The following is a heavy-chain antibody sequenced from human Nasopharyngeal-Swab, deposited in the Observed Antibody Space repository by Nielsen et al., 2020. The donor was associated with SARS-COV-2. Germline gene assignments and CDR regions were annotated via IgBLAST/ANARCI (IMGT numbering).Heavy chain of an antibody. CDR3: VRDIPHGTSDFDY. V-gene: IGHV3-7*04. D-gene: IGHD2-21*01. J-gene: IGHJ4*02. Sequence: GESLKISCAASGFNFRAYWMNWVRLTPMKRLEWVATVKQDGTAIYHVDSLKGRFTISRDNAKNSLSLQMNNLRADDTAVYYCVRDIPHGTSDFDYWGQGTLVTVSS. CDR2: VKQDGTAI. CDR1: GFNFRAYW.